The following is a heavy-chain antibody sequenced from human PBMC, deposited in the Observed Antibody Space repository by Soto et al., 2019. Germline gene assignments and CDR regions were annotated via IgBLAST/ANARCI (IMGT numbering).Heavy chain of an antibody. CDR3: ARLHTYSGFDLEGYYYYGMDV. CDR1: GYSFTSYW. V-gene: IGHV5-10-1*01. CDR2: IDPSDSYT. J-gene: IGHJ6*02. Sequence: PGESLKISCKGSGYSFTSYWINWVRQMPGKGLEWMGRIDPSDSYTNYSPSFQGHVTISADKSINTAYLQWSSLKASDTAMYYCARLHTYSGFDLEGYYYYGMDVWGQGTTVTVSS. D-gene: IGHD5-12*01.